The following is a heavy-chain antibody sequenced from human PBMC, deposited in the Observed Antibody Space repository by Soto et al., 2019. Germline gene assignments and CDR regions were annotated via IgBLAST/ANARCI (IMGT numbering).Heavy chain of an antibody. CDR1: EFTFSSYG. CDR2: ISSSSSYI. V-gene: IGHV3-21*01. D-gene: IGHD5-18*01. CDR3: ARDQPGYSYGYGLGY. Sequence: EVQLVESGGGLVKPGGSLRLSCEASEFTFSSYGMNWVRQVPGKGLEWVSSISSSSSYIYYADSVKGRFTISRDNAKNSLYLQMNSLRAEDTAVYYCARDQPGYSYGYGLGYWGQGTLVTVSS. J-gene: IGHJ4*02.